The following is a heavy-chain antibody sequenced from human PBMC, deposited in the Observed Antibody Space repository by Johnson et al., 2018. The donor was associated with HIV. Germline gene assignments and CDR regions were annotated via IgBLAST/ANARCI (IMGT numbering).Heavy chain of an antibody. D-gene: IGHD1-26*01. CDR3: ARGSGSYGDAFDI. J-gene: IGHJ3*02. CDR1: GFTFSRYV. V-gene: IGHV3-30*14. CDR2: MSYDGSDK. Sequence: QVQLVESGGGVVQPGRSLRLTCAVSGFTFSRYVMHWVRQAPGKGLEWVAVMSYDGSDKYSADSVKGRFTISRENAKNSLYLQMNSLRAGDTAVYYCARGSGSYGDAFDIWGQGTMVTVSS.